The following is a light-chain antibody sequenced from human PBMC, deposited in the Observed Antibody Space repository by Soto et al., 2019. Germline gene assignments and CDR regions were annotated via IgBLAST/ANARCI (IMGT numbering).Light chain of an antibody. J-gene: IGKJ3*01. Sequence: DIQMTQSPSSLSASVGDRVTITCRASQGIRNYIAWYQQKPGKAPKLLIYAASTLQSGVPSRFSGSGSGTDFTLTINSLQPEDVATYSCQKYSSVTLFGPGTKVDIK. V-gene: IGKV1-27*01. CDR3: QKYSSVTL. CDR2: AAS. CDR1: QGIRNY.